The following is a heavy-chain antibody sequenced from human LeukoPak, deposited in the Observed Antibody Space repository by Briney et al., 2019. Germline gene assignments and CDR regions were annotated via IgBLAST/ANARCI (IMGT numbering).Heavy chain of an antibody. CDR3: VKERSPFDAFDI. CDR2: IWSDGSNR. V-gene: IGHV3-33*06. Sequence: GGSLRLSCAASGFTFSTYGMHWVRQAPGKGLEWVAVIWSDGSNRFYADSVKGRFTFSRDNSKNTLSPQMNSLRAEDTAVYYCVKERSPFDAFDIWVQGTMVTVSS. CDR1: GFTFSTYG. J-gene: IGHJ3*02.